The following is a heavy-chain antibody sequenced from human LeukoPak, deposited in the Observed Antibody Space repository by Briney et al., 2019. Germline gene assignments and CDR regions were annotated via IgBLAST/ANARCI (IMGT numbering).Heavy chain of an antibody. J-gene: IGHJ3*02. Sequence: PSETLSLTCTVSGGSISSYYWSWIRQPPGKGLEWIGYIYHSGSTYYNPSLKSRVTISVDRSKNQFSLKLSSVTAADTAVYYCAREQYQLLHDAFDIWGQGTMVTVSS. CDR3: AREQYQLLHDAFDI. CDR1: GGSISSYY. D-gene: IGHD2-2*01. CDR2: IYHSGST. V-gene: IGHV4-59*12.